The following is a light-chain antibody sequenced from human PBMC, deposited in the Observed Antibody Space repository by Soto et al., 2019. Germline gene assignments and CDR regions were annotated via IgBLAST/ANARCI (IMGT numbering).Light chain of an antibody. Sequence: QSALTQPASVSGSPGQSITISCTGTSSDVGGYNFVSWYQQHPGKAPKLMIYEVSNRPSGVSNRFSGSKSGNTASLTISGLQAEDEADYYCSSFTSGRTIFGTGTKVTVL. J-gene: IGLJ1*01. V-gene: IGLV2-14*01. CDR3: SSFTSGRTI. CDR2: EVS. CDR1: SSDVGGYNF.